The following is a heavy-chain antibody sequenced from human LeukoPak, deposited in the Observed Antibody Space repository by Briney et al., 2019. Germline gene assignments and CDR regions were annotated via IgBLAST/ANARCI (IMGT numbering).Heavy chain of an antibody. CDR2: IYHSGST. Sequence: SETLSLTCTVSGYSISSGYYWGWIRQPPGKGLEWIGSIYHSGSTYYNPSLKSRVTISVDTSKNQFSLKLSSVTAADTAVYYCARDPGRDTAMAIFDYWGQGTLVTVSS. D-gene: IGHD5-18*01. CDR1: GYSISSGYY. J-gene: IGHJ4*02. CDR3: ARDPGRDTAMAIFDY. V-gene: IGHV4-38-2*02.